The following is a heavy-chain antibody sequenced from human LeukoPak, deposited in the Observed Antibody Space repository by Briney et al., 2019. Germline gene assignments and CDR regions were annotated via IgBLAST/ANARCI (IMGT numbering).Heavy chain of an antibody. D-gene: IGHD1-20*01. CDR2: IYYSGST. J-gene: IGHJ4*02. Sequence: KSSETLSLTCTASGGSISSGGYYWSWIRQHPGKGLEWIGYIYYSGSTYYNPSLKSRVTISVDTSKNQFSLKLSSVTAADTAVYYCARGPNNWNDELILDYWCQGTLVTVSS. CDR3: ARGPNNWNDELILDY. V-gene: IGHV4-31*03. CDR1: GGSISSGGYY.